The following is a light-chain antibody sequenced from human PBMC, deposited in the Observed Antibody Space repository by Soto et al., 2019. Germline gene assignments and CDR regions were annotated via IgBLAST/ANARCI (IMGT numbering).Light chain of an antibody. V-gene: IGLV1-44*01. CDR2: NNS. J-gene: IGLJ1*01. Sequence: QSVLTQPPSASGTPGQRVTISCSGSSSSIGSNTVNWYQQLPGTAPKLLIYNNSQRPSGVPDRLSGSKSGTSASLAISGLQSEDEAEYYCAVWDDSLNGYVFGTGTKLTVL. CDR3: AVWDDSLNGYV. CDR1: SSSIGSNT.